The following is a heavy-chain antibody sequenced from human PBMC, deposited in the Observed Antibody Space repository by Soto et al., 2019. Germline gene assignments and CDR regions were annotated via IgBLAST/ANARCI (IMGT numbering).Heavy chain of an antibody. D-gene: IGHD3-22*01. CDR2: IDWDDDK. CDR1: GFSLSTGGMR. J-gene: IGHJ4*02. CDR3: ARTYYYDSSGYIDY. Sequence: SGPTLVNATKTLTLTCTFSGFSLSTGGMRVSWIRQPPGKALEWLARIDWDDDKFYSTSLKTRLTISKDTSKNQVVLTMTNMDPVDTATYYCARTYYYDSSGYIDYWGQGTLVTVSS. V-gene: IGHV2-70*04.